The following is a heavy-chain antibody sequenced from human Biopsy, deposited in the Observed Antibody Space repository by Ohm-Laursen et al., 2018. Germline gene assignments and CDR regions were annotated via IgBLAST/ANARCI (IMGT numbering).Heavy chain of an antibody. CDR3: ARRHNDGSGYHYFDY. CDR2: IYTSGIT. V-gene: IGHV4-4*07. J-gene: IGHJ4*02. D-gene: IGHD3-22*01. CDR1: GGSLSSYS. Sequence: SETLSLTCTVSGGSLSSYSWSWIRQPAGKGLEWIGQIYTSGITNYNPSLKSRVTMSVDTSKNKFSLRLSSVAAADTAVYYCARRHNDGSGYHYFDYWGQGIRVSVSS.